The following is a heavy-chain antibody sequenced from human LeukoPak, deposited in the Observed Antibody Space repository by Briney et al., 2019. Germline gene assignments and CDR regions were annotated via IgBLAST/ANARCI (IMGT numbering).Heavy chain of an antibody. V-gene: IGHV3-30*02. Sequence: QPGGSLRLSCAASGFTFSSYGMHWVRQAPGKGLEWVAFIRFDGNNKYYADSVKGRFTISRDNSKNTLYLQMNSLRAEDTAVYYCARESSGIQLWLPKSMDYWGQGTLVTVSS. J-gene: IGHJ4*02. CDR1: GFTFSSYG. CDR2: IRFDGNNK. D-gene: IGHD5-18*01. CDR3: ARESSGIQLWLPKSMDY.